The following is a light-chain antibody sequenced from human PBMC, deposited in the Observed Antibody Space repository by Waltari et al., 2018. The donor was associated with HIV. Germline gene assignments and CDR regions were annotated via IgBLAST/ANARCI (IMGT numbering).Light chain of an antibody. CDR3: SSYTSSRTWV. CDR2: DVS. J-gene: IGLJ3*02. Sequence: QSALTQPASVSGSPGQSITISCTGTSSDVGGYNYVSWYQQHPGKAPKFMIYDVSKRPSGVSNRFSGSKSGNTASLTISGLQAEDEADYYCSSYTSSRTWVFGGGAKLTVL. V-gene: IGLV2-14*01. CDR1: SSDVGGYNY.